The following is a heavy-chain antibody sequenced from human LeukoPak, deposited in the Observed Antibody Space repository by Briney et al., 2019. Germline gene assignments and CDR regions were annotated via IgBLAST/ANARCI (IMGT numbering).Heavy chain of an antibody. CDR3: ARSPGAMVTSD. J-gene: IGHJ4*02. D-gene: IGHD5-18*01. CDR1: GYTFTSYY. V-gene: IGHV1-8*02. Sequence: ASVKVSCKASGYTFTSYYMHWVRQATGQGLEWMGWMNPNSGNTGYAQKFQGRVTMTRNTSISTAYMELSSLRSEDTAVYYCARSPGAMVTSDWGQGTLVTVSS. CDR2: MNPNSGNT.